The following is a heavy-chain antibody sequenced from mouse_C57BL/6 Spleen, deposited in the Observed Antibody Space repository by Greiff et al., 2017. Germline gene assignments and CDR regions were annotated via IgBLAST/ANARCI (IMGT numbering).Heavy chain of an antibody. D-gene: IGHD1-1*02. Sequence: EVQLQQSGPELVKPAASVKISCKASGYSFTGYYMNWVKQSPEKSLEWIGEINPSTGGTTYNQKFKAKATLTVDKSSSTAYMQLKSLTSEDSAVYYCARDGRYFAYWGQGTLVTVSA. CDR1: GYSFTGYY. V-gene: IGHV1-42*01. J-gene: IGHJ3*01. CDR2: INPSTGGT. CDR3: ARDGRYFAY.